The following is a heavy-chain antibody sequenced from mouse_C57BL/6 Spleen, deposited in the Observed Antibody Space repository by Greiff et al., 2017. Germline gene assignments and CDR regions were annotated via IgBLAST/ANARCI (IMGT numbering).Heavy chain of an antibody. CDR3: ARRDPHYFDY. CDR2: ISGGGGNT. Sequence: EVKLVESGGGLVKPGGSLKLSCAASGFTFSSYTMSWVRQTPEKRLEWVATISGGGGNTYYPDSVKGRFTISRDNAKNTLYLQMSSLRSEDTALYYCARRDPHYFDYWGQGTTLTVAS. J-gene: IGHJ2*01. V-gene: IGHV5-9*01. CDR1: GFTFSSYT.